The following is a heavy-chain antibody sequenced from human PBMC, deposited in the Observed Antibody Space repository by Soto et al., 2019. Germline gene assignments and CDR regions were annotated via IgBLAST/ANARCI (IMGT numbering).Heavy chain of an antibody. CDR2: INPFHGNI. D-gene: IGHD6-13*01. CDR1: GYTFTNYG. Sequence: QVQLVQSGAEVKKPGASVKVSCKASGYTFTNYGISWGRQAPGQGLEWMGWINPFHGNIDYAQRFQGRLILTTDTPTKTAFMELRSLTSDDTGVYFCARYPNRSRWRHIAYWGQGTLVTVSS. V-gene: IGHV1-18*01. J-gene: IGHJ4*02. CDR3: ARYPNRSRWRHIAY.